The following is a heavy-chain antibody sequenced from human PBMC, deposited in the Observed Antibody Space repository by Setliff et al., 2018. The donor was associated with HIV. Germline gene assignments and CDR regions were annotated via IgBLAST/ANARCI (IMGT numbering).Heavy chain of an antibody. CDR2: IIPFFGTA. J-gene: IGHJ3*02. V-gene: IGHV1-69*06. Sequence: SVKVSCKASGGTFTNYAFSWVRQAPGQGLEWMGRIIPFFGTANYAQKFQGRVTITADKSTSTAYMELSSLRSEDTAVYYCARVWSPGGYSHAFDIWGQGTMVTVSS. CDR3: ARVWSPGGYSHAFDI. CDR1: GGTFTNYA. D-gene: IGHD3-22*01.